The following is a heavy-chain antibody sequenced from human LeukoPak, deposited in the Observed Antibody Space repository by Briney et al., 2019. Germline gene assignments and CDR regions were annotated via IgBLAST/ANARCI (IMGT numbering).Heavy chain of an antibody. CDR3: ARQNIVVVVAATPGAFDI. Sequence: SETLSLTCDVSDYSIRSGYYWGWIRQPPGKGLEWIGSLYHSGSAYYSPSLKSRVTISLDTSNNELSLRLSSVTAADTAIHYCARQNIVVVVAATPGAFDIWGQGTLVTVSS. D-gene: IGHD2-15*01. CDR1: DYSIRSGYY. V-gene: IGHV4-38-2*01. CDR2: LYHSGSA. J-gene: IGHJ3*02.